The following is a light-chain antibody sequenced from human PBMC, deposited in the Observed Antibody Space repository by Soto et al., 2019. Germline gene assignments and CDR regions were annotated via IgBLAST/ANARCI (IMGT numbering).Light chain of an antibody. J-gene: IGLJ2*01. V-gene: IGLV2-14*01. CDR3: SSYTSSSTRV. Sequence: QSALTQPASVSGSPGQSITISCTGTSSDVGGYNYVSWYQQHPGKAPKLIIYEVSNRPSGVSNRFSGSKSGNTASLTISGLHAEDEADYYCSSYTSSSTRVFGGGTKVTVL. CDR1: SSDVGGYNY. CDR2: EVS.